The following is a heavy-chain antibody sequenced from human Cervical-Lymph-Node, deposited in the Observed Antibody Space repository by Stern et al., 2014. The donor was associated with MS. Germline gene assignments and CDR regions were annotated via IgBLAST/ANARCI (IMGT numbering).Heavy chain of an antibody. V-gene: IGHV3-23*04. CDR3: AKDRMGSGWYDYFDP. CDR2: ISGSDFST. Sequence: EVQLVESGGGLVQPGGSLRLSCAASGFTFSSYAMSWIRQAPGKGLEWVSAISGSDFSTYYADSVQGRFTISRDNSNNTLFLHMNNLRAEDTALYYCAKDRMGSGWYDYFDPWGKGTLVSVSS. CDR1: GFTFSSYA. D-gene: IGHD6-19*01. J-gene: IGHJ5*02.